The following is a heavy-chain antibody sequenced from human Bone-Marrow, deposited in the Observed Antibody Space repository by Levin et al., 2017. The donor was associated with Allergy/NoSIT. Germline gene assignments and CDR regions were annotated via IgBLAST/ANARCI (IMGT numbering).Heavy chain of an antibody. CDR1: GYSFTKDW. D-gene: IGHD3-10*01. Sequence: GGSLRLSCQSSGYSFTKDWIAWVRLMPGTGLEWIGIIYPGDSNTRYSPSFQGQVTISADKSISTVYLQWSSLKASDTAIYYCAKAIDNYYGSGSYPPYYWGQGTLVTVSS. CDR2: IYPGDSNT. V-gene: IGHV5-51*01. CDR3: AKAIDNYYGSGSYPPYY. J-gene: IGHJ4*02.